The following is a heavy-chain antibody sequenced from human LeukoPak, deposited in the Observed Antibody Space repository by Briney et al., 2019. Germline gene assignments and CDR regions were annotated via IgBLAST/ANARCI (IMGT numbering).Heavy chain of an antibody. J-gene: IGHJ4*02. V-gene: IGHV3-23*01. Sequence: GGSLRLSCAASGFTFSTYGMSGVRQAPGKGLEWVSTISGNGANTFYADSVKGRFTISRDNSKNSPFLQMNSLRAEDTAVYYCTRDPREMDYWGQGTLVTVSS. CDR3: TRDPREMDY. CDR1: GFTFSTYG. CDR2: ISGNGANT. D-gene: IGHD5-24*01.